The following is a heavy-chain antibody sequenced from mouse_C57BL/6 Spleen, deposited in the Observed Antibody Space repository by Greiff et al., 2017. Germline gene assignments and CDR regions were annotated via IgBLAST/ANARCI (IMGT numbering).Heavy chain of an antibody. Sequence: QVQLQQPGAELVRPGSSVKLSCKASGYTFTSYWMDWVKQRPGQGLEWIGNIYPSDSETNYNQKFKDKATLTVDKSSSTAYMQLSRLSSEDSAVYYCARNYGSLGSMDYWGQGTSVTVSS. D-gene: IGHD1-1*01. V-gene: IGHV1-61*01. CDR3: ARNYGSLGSMDY. CDR1: GYTFTSYW. CDR2: IYPSDSET. J-gene: IGHJ4*01.